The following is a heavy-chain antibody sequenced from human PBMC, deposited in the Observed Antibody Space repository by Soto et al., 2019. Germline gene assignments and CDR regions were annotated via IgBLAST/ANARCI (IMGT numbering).Heavy chain of an antibody. Sequence: PGGSLRLSCAASGFTFSSYSMNWVRQAPGKGLEWVSSISSSSSYIYYADSVKGRFTISRDNAKNSLYLQMNSLRAEDTAVYYRAREYLWFGELVHYYYGMDVWGQGTTVTVSS. J-gene: IGHJ6*02. CDR1: GFTFSSYS. V-gene: IGHV3-21*01. D-gene: IGHD3-10*01. CDR2: ISSSSSYI. CDR3: AREYLWFGELVHYYYGMDV.